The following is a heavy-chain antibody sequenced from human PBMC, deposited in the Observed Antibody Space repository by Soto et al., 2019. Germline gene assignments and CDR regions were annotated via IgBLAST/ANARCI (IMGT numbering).Heavy chain of an antibody. J-gene: IGHJ6*02. CDR2: IYYSGST. Sequence: SETLSLTCTVSGGSISSYYWSWIRQPPGKGLEWIGYIYYSGSTNYNPSLKSRVTISVDTSKNQFSLKLSSVTAADTAVYYCARGGDLYSTNHYYYGMDVWGQGTTVTVSS. D-gene: IGHD6-13*01. V-gene: IGHV4-59*12. CDR1: GGSISSYY. CDR3: ARGGDLYSTNHYYYGMDV.